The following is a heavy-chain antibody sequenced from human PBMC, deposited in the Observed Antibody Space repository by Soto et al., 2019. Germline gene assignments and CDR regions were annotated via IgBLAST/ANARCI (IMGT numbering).Heavy chain of an antibody. CDR1: GGTFSSHS. V-gene: IGHV1-69*12. J-gene: IGHJ4*02. CDR2: IIPALGIA. Sequence: QVQLVQSGPEVKKPGSSVKVSCKASGGTFSSHSFNWVRQAPGQGLEWMGGIIPALGIANQAQKFQHRVAITADESTSTVYMELRSLRSEDTAIFYCARWAVPNEYYFDQWGQGTLVTVSS. D-gene: IGHD2-8*01. CDR3: ARWAVPNEYYFDQ.